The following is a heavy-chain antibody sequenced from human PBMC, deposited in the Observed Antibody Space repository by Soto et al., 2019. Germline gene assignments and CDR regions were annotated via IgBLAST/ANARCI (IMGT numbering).Heavy chain of an antibody. J-gene: IGHJ6*03. CDR2: INHSGST. CDR1: GGSFSGYY. CDR3: ARAGSSSWYPAFFGYYYMDV. Sequence: SETLSLTCAVYGGSFSGYYWSWIRQPPGKGLEWIGEINHSGSTNYNPSFKSRVTISVDTSKNQFSLKLSSVTAADTAVYYCARAGSSSWYPAFFGYYYMDVWGKGTTVTVSS. D-gene: IGHD6-13*01. V-gene: IGHV4-34*01.